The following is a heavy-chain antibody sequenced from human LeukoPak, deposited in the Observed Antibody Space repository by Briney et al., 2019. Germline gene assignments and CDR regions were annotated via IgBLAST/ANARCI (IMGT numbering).Heavy chain of an antibody. V-gene: IGHV3-64*01. D-gene: IGHD2-2*01. J-gene: IGHJ4*02. CDR1: GFTFSSYA. CDR3: AKPWVPAAAVWYFDY. CDR2: ISSNGGST. Sequence: SGGSLRLSCAASGFTFSSYAMHWVRQAPGKGLEYVPAISSNGGSTYYANSVKGRFTISRDNSKNTLYLQMNSLRAEDTAVYYCAKPWVPAAAVWYFDYRGQGTLVTVSS.